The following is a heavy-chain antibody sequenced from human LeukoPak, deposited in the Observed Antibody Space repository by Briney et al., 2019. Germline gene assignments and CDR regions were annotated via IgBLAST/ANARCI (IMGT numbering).Heavy chain of an antibody. CDR1: GFTFSDYY. J-gene: IGHJ4*02. CDR3: ARGAAGTTFDY. V-gene: IGHV3-11*06. D-gene: IGHD6-13*01. Sequence: GGPLRLSCAASGFTFSDYYMSWTRQAPGKGLEWVSYISSSSSYTNYADSVKGRFTISRDNAKNSLYLQMNSLRAEDTAVYYCARGAAGTTFDYWGQGTLVTVSS. CDR2: ISSSSSYT.